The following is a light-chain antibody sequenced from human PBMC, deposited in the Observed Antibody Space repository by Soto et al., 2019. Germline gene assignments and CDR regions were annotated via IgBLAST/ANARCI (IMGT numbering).Light chain of an antibody. Sequence: QLVLTQSPSASASLGASVKLTCTRSSGHSSYAIAWHQQQPEKGPRYLMKLNSDGSHSKGDGIPDRFSGSSSGAERYLTISILQSEDEADYYCHTWVTGIYVFGTGTKLTVL. CDR1: SGHSSYA. V-gene: IGLV4-69*01. J-gene: IGLJ1*01. CDR3: HTWVTGIYV. CDR2: LNSDGSH.